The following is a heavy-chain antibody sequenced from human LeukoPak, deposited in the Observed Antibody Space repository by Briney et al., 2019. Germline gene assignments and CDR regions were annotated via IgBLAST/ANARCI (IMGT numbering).Heavy chain of an antibody. V-gene: IGHV1-18*01. Sequence: AASVKVSFKASGYTFTNYGISWVRQAPGQGREWMGWISTYNGDTKYAQNLQGRVTMTRDKSTSTAYMELRTLRSDVTAVYYCARARVAVAGFDYWGQGTLVTVSS. CDR1: GYTFTNYG. D-gene: IGHD6-19*01. J-gene: IGHJ4*02. CDR3: ARARVAVAGFDY. CDR2: ISTYNGDT.